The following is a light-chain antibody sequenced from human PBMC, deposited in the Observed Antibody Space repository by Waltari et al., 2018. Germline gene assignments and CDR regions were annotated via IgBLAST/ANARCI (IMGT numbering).Light chain of an antibody. CDR1: TSDVVGYNY. J-gene: IGLJ2*01. CDR3: SSYTSSSTLV. Sequence: QSALTQPASVSGSPGQSIPTSCTGTTSDVVGYNYASWYHQHPGKAPKLMIYEVSNRPSGVSNRFSGSKSGNTASLTISGLQAEDEADYYCSSYTSSSTLVFGGGTKLTVL. V-gene: IGLV2-14*01. CDR2: EVS.